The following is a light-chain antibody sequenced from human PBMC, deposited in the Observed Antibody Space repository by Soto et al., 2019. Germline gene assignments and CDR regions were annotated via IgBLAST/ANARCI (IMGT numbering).Light chain of an antibody. Sequence: QSALTQPASVSGSPGQSNTISRTGTSSDVGGYNYVSWYQQHPGKAPKLMIYDVSNRPSGVSNRFSGSKSGNTASLTISGLQAEDEADYYCSSYTSSSTRVFGGGTKLTVL. J-gene: IGLJ2*01. CDR3: SSYTSSSTRV. V-gene: IGLV2-14*01. CDR1: SSDVGGYNY. CDR2: DVS.